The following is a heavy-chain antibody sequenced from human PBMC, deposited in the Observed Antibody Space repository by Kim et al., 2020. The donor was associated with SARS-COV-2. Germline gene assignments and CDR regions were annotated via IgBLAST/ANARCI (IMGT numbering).Heavy chain of an antibody. CDR1: GGTFSSYA. V-gene: IGHV1-69*13. CDR2: IIPIFGTA. J-gene: IGHJ3*02. Sequence: SVKVSCKASGGTFSSYAISWVRQAPGQGLEWMGGIIPIFGTANYAQKFQGRVTITADESTSTAYMELSSLRSEDTAVYYCASGSNTMIVVANDAFDIWGQGTMVTVSS. CDR3: ASGSNTMIVVANDAFDI. D-gene: IGHD3-22*01.